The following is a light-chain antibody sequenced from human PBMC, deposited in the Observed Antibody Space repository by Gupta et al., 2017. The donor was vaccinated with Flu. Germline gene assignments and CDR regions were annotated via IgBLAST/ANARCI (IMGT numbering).Light chain of an antibody. CDR3: QRSYRAPPT. CDR1: QSSSSY. V-gene: IGKV1-39*01. Sequence: PSSLSASVGDRVTITCRASQSSSSYVEWYHQRPGKAPVLLIYAVSSVHSGVPSRFSGGGSGTDFTLTITGLQPEDVATYYCQRSYRAPPTFGQGTKVEVK. CDR2: AVS. J-gene: IGKJ1*01.